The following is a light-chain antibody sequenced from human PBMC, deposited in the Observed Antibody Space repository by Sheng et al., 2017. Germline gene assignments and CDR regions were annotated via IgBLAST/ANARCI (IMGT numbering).Light chain of an antibody. V-gene: IGKV4-1*01. CDR1: QSVLYRSINKNY. J-gene: IGKJ1*01. Sequence: DIVMTQSPDSLAVSLGERATINCKSSQSVLYRSINKNYLAWYQQKPGQPPKLLIYWASTRESGVPDRFSGSGSGTDFTLTISSLQAEDVAVYYCQQYYGSPWTFGQGTKVE. CDR3: QQYYGSPWT. CDR2: WAS.